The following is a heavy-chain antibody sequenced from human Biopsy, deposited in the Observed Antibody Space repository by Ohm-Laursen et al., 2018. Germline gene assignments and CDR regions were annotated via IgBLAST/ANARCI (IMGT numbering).Heavy chain of an antibody. CDR2: NIPILGTG. V-gene: IGHV1-69*06. CDR3: ATKLTGYFHH. Sequence: SVQVSCKAPEGTFSNYGVNWVRQAPGQGLEWLGGNIPILGTGNYAQKFQDRVTVAANTSTSTATMELRSLRSDDTAVYYCATKLTGYFHHWGQGTLVIVSS. D-gene: IGHD3-9*01. J-gene: IGHJ1*01. CDR1: EGTFSNYG.